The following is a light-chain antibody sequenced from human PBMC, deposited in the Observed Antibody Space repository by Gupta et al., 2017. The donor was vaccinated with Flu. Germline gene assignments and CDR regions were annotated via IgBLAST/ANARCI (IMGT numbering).Light chain of an antibody. CDR2: RND. V-gene: IGLV1-47*01. J-gene: IGLJ3*02. CDR1: TSNIGTNY. CDR3: GAWDDSLSAWV. Sequence: QSVLTQSPSASGTPGPGVTISCSGSTSNIGTNYIYWYVQLPGAAPKLVIYRNDQRPSGVPHRFSGSKSGTSASLAISELRSEDEADYYCGAWDDSLSAWVFGGGTKLTVL.